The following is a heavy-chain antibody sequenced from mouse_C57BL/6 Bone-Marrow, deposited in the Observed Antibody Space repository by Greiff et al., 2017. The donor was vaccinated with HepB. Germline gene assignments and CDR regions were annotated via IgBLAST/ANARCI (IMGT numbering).Heavy chain of an antibody. V-gene: IGHV5-9-1*02. CDR3: TRGGTTVDYFDY. CDR2: ISSGGDYI. J-gene: IGHJ2*01. Sequence: EVHLVESGEGLVKPGGSLKLSCAASGFTFSSYAMSWVRQTPEKRLEWVAYISSGGDYIYYADTVKGRFTISRDNARNTLYLQMSSLKSEDTAMYYCTRGGTTVDYFDYWGQGTTLTVSS. CDR1: GFTFSSYA. D-gene: IGHD1-1*01.